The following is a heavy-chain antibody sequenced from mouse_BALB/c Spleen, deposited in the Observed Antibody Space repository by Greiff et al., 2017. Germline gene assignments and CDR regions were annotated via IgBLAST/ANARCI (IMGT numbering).Heavy chain of an antibody. CDR2: IYPGGGDT. CDR3: AREGQLGLQSLFDY. V-gene: IGHV1-82*01. Sequence: QVQLQQSGPELVKPGASVKISCKASGYAFSCSWMTWVQPRPGQGLEWIGRIYPGGGDTNYNGKFKGKATLTADKSSSTAYMQLSSLTSVDSAVYFCAREGQLGLQSLFDYWGQGTTRTVSS. CDR1: GYAFSCSW. D-gene: IGHD3-2*01. J-gene: IGHJ2*01.